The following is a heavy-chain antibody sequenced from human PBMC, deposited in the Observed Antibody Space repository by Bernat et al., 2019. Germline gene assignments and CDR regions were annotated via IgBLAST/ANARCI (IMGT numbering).Heavy chain of an antibody. CDR2: ISYDGSNK. D-gene: IGHD3-3*01. V-gene: IGHV3-30-3*01. J-gene: IGHJ6*02. CDR1: GFTFSSYA. Sequence: QVQLVESGGGVVQPGRSLRLSCAASGFTFSSYAMHWVRQAPGKGLEWVAVISYDGSNKYYADSVKGRFTISRDNSKNTLYLQMNSLRAEDTAVYYFARDLGVVGWSNHSPYYYYGMDVWGQGTTVTVSS. CDR3: ARDLGVVGWSNHSPYYYYGMDV.